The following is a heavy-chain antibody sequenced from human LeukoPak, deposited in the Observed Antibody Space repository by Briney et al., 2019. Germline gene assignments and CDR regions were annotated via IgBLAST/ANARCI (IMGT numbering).Heavy chain of an antibody. J-gene: IGHJ4*02. D-gene: IGHD1-26*01. Sequence: PGGSLRLSCAASGFNFNDFDMSWIRQAPGKGLEWISYISGSGTTIYYADSVKGRFTISRDNSKNTLYLQMNSLRAEDTAVYYCARDRGGSYHFDYWGQGTLVTVSS. CDR3: ARDRGGSYHFDY. CDR1: GFNFNDFD. V-gene: IGHV3-11*04. CDR2: ISGSGTTI.